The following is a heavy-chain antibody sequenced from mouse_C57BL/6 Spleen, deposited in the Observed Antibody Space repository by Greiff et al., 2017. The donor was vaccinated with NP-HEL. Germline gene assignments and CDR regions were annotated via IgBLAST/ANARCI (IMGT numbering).Heavy chain of an antibody. CDR3: AGHDWDGFDY. CDR1: GFTFSDYY. Sequence: EVNVVESGGGLVQPGGSLKLSCAASGFTFSDYYMYWVRQTPEKRLEWVAYICNGGGSTYYPDTVKGRFTISRDNAKNTLYLQMSRLKSEDTAMYYCAGHDWDGFDYWGQGTTLTVSS. V-gene: IGHV5-12*01. CDR2: ICNGGGST. J-gene: IGHJ2*01. D-gene: IGHD4-1*01.